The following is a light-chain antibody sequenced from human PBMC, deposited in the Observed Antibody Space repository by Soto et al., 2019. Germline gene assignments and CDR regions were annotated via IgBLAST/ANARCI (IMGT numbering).Light chain of an antibody. J-gene: IGKJ1*01. CDR2: DAS. Sequence: EIVLTQSPATLSLSPGERATLSCGASQSVSNNYLAWYQQKPGLVPRLLIYDASNRATGIPDRFSGSGSGTDFTLTISRLEPEDSAVYYCQQYGSSRTFGQGTKVAI. CDR1: QSVSNNY. V-gene: IGKV3D-20*01. CDR3: QQYGSSRT.